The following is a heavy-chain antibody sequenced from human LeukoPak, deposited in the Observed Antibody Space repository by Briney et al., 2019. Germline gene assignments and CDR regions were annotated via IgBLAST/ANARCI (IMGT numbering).Heavy chain of an antibody. V-gene: IGHV3-21*01. Sequence: GGSLRLYCAASGFTFSSYSMNWVRQPPGKELESVSSTNNDSNYIYYADSVKGRFTISSDNAKNSLYLQMNSLRDEDTAVYYCARDYAYAFDIWGQGTVVTVSS. CDR1: GFTFSSYS. D-gene: IGHD4-17*01. CDR2: TNNDSNYI. CDR3: ARDYAYAFDI. J-gene: IGHJ3*02.